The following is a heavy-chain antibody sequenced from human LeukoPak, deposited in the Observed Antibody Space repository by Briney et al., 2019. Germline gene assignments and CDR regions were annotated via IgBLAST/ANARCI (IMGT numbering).Heavy chain of an antibody. V-gene: IGHV3-49*04. J-gene: IGHJ4*02. D-gene: IGHD3-22*01. CDR2: IRSKAYGGTT. CDR1: GFTFGDYA. CDR3: TRTDYYDSSGYSGARDY. Sequence: GGSLRLSRTASGFTFGDYAMSWVRQAPGKGLEWVGFIRSKAYGGTTEYAASVKGRFTISRDDSKSIAYLQMNSLKTEDTAVYYCTRTDYYDSSGYSGARDYWGQGTLVTVSS.